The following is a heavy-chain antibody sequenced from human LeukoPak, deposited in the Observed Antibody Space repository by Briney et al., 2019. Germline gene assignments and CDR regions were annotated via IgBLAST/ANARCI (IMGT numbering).Heavy chain of an antibody. D-gene: IGHD6-13*01. J-gene: IGHJ6*03. V-gene: IGHV3-30*01. CDR1: GFTFSSYA. CDR3: ARVETPYSSSSWYPYYYYYYYMDV. CDR2: ISYDGSNK. Sequence: GGSLRLSCAASGFTFSSYAMHWVRQAPGKGLEWVAVISYDGSNKYYADSVKGRFTISRDNSKNTLYLQMNSLRAEDTGVYYCARVETPYSSSSWYPYYYYYYYMDVWGKGTTVTVSS.